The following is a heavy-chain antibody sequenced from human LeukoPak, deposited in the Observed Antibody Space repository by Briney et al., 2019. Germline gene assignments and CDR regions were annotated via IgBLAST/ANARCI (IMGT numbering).Heavy chain of an antibody. V-gene: IGHV3-53*01. Sequence: GGSLRLSCAASGFTVSSNYMSWVRQAPGKGLEWVSVIYSGGSTYYADSVKGRFTISRDNSKNTLYLQMNSLRAEDTAVYYCARVQGGYNQYYYYGMDVWGQGTTVTVSS. CDR1: GFTVSSNY. CDR2: IYSGGST. J-gene: IGHJ6*02. CDR3: ARVQGGYNQYYYYGMDV. D-gene: IGHD5-24*01.